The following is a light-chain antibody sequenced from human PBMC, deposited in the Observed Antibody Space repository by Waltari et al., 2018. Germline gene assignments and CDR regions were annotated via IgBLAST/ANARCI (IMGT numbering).Light chain of an antibody. CDR1: SSAVGGYNY. V-gene: IGLV2-11*01. Sequence: QSALTQPRSVAEAPGQSVTIPCTGTSSAVGGYNYISWYQHHPGKAPKPIIYDVTKRPSGVPDRFSASKSGNTASLTISGLRAEDEADYYCSSYAGTYTGVFGGGTKLTVL. CDR2: DVT. CDR3: SSYAGTYTGV. J-gene: IGLJ3*02.